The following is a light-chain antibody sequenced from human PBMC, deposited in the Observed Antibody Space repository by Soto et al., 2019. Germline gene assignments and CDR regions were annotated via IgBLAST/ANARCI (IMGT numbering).Light chain of an antibody. J-gene: IGLJ1*01. CDR3: QSYDSSLTTFV. V-gene: IGLV1-40*01. CDR1: SSNIGAEYD. Sequence: QSVLTQPPSLSGAPGQRVAISCTGSSSNIGAEYDVHWYQQLPGTAPKRLIYGDNNRPSGVPDRFSGSKPGTSASLAITGLQPEDEADYYCQSYDSSLTTFVFGTGTKVTVL. CDR2: GDN.